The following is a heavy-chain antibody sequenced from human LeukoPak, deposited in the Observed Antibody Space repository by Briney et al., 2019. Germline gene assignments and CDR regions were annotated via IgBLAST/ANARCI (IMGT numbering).Heavy chain of an antibody. CDR1: GYTFRSHY. Sequence: APVKVSCKASGYTFRSHYLHWVRQAPGQGLEWMGMINPSGGTTTYARKFQGRVTMTRDTSTSAVYMELNSLTSEDTAVFYCAREPLRCSYDKCFVKFYFDYWGQGTLVTVSS. V-gene: IGHV1-46*01. D-gene: IGHD3-10*01. J-gene: IGHJ4*02. CDR3: AREPLRCSYDKCFVKFYFDY. CDR2: INPSGGTT.